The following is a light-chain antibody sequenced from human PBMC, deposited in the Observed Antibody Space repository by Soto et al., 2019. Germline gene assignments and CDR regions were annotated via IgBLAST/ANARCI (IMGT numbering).Light chain of an antibody. J-gene: IGKJ2*01. V-gene: IGKV3-20*01. Sequence: EIVLTQSPGTLSLSPGERATLSCRASQTITSSSLAWYQQKPGQAPRLLIYGASRRATGIPDRFSGSGSGTDFALTISRLEPEDVAVYYCQQDGSSPLYTFGQGTKLEIK. CDR1: QTITSSS. CDR2: GAS. CDR3: QQDGSSPLYT.